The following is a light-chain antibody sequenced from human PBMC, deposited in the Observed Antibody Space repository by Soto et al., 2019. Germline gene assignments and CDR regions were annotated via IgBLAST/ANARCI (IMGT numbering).Light chain of an antibody. CDR1: NPNIGNNY. CDR3: GTWDSSLIAGV. CDR2: ENN. V-gene: IGLV1-51*01. J-gene: IGLJ2*01. Sequence: QAVVTQPPSVSAAPGQKVTISCSGSNPNIGNNYVSWYKQVPGTAPKLLIYENNKRPSGIPDRFSGSKSGTSATLGITGLQTGDEAYYYCGTWDSSLIAGVFGGGTKLTVL.